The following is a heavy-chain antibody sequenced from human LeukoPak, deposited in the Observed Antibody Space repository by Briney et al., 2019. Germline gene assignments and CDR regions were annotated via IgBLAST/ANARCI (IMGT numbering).Heavy chain of an antibody. CDR3: ARGLGCSSTSCSYDAFDM. CDR1: GGTFSSYA. Sequence: ASVKVSCKASGGTFSSYAISWVRQAPGQGLEWMGGIIPIFGTANFAQKFQGRVTITTDESTSTPYMELSSLRSEDTAMYYCARGLGCSSTSCSYDAFDMWGQGTMVTVSS. V-gene: IGHV1-69*05. J-gene: IGHJ3*02. CDR2: IIPIFGTA. D-gene: IGHD2-2*01.